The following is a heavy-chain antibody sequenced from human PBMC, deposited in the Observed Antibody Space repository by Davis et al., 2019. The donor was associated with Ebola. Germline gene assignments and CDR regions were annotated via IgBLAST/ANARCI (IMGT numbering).Heavy chain of an antibody. Sequence: GESLKISCAVSGVRFGFYGMHWVRQAPDKGLEWVSFIRHDESNKYYADSVKGRFTISRDNSNSTLFLQMISLRAEGTAVYYCARRADYWGQGTLVTVSS. CDR3: ARRADY. J-gene: IGHJ4*02. CDR2: IRHDESNK. V-gene: IGHV3-30*02. CDR1: GVRFGFYG.